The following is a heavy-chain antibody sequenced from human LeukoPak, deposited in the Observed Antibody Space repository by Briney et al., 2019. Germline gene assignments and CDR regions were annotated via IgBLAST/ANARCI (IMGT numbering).Heavy chain of an antibody. D-gene: IGHD2-21*02. V-gene: IGHV1-2*02. CDR1: GYTFTGYY. CDR3: ARDFEGVTAIPWYFDY. Sequence: GASVKVSCKASGYTFTGYYMHWVRQAPGQGLEWMGWINPNSGGTNYAQKFQGRVTMTRDTSISTAYMELSRLRSDDTAVYYCARDFEGVTAIPWYFDYWGQGTLVTVSS. CDR2: INPNSGGT. J-gene: IGHJ4*02.